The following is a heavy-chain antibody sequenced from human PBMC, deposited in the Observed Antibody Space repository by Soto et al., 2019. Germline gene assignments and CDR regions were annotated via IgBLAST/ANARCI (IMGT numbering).Heavy chain of an antibody. Sequence: ASVKVSCKPSEYSFSDYFIQWVRQAPGQGLEWVAWINPKTAATNYAKKFQGRVSLTWDTSSTTAYMELTRLRPDDTAVYFCARRKWGLNYYNGMDVWGQGTTVTVSS. V-gene: IGHV1-2*02. CDR1: EYSFSDYF. D-gene: IGHD1-26*01. J-gene: IGHJ6*02. CDR3: ARRKWGLNYYNGMDV. CDR2: INPKTAAT.